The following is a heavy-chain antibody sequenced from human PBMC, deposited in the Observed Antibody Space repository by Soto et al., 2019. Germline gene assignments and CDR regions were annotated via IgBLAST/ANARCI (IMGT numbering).Heavy chain of an antibody. CDR1: GHTFSAYY. V-gene: IGHV1-2*02. D-gene: IGHD3-3*01. CDR2: INPNSGGT. CDR3: ARALVRFLDWIPENYYYGMDV. J-gene: IGHJ6*02. Sequence: QVQLVQSGAEVKKPGAPMKVSCKPSGHTFSAYYIHWVRQAPGQGLEWMGWINPNSGGTNYAQKFQGRVTMTRDTSSRTVYMELSRLRSDDTAVYYCARALVRFLDWIPENYYYGMDVWGQGTTVTVSS.